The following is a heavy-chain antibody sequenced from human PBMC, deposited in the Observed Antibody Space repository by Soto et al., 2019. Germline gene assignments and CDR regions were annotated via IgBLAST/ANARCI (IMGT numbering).Heavy chain of an antibody. CDR1: GFTFSDHY. V-gene: IGHV3-72*01. CDR3: TVWGSGNDVGAA. CDR2: SKNKADSYTT. D-gene: IGHD3-10*01. J-gene: IGHJ4*02. Sequence: EVQLVESGGGLVQPGGSLRLSCAASGFTFSDHYMDWVRQAPGKGLEWVGRSKNKADSYTTEYAASVKGRFTISRDGTKNSLFLQMNSLKTEDTAVYYCTVWGSGNDVGAAGGQGILVTVSS.